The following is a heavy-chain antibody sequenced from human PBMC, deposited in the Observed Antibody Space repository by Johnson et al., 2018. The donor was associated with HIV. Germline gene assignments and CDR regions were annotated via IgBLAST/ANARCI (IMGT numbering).Heavy chain of an antibody. Sequence: QVQLVESGGGVVQPERSLRLSCAASEFSFSTYAMRWVRQAPGKGLEGVAVISDDGTNTDYADAVKGRFTISRDNSKNTLYLQMNNVRAEDTAVYYCAKDWADSSSWYDEGLAFDIWGQGTMVTVSS. CDR3: AKDWADSSSWYDEGLAFDI. D-gene: IGHD6-13*01. J-gene: IGHJ3*02. CDR2: ISDDGTNT. CDR1: EFSFSTYA. V-gene: IGHV3-30-3*02.